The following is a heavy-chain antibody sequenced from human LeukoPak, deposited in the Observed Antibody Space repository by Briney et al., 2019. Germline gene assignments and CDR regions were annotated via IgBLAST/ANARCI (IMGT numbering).Heavy chain of an antibody. D-gene: IGHD6-6*01. CDR2: ISTTSSYI. Sequence: GGSLRLSCAASGFTFSIYNMNWVRQAPENGLEWVSSISTTSSYIYYADSMKGRFTISRDNAKNSLYLQMNSLRAEDTAVYYCAREKIAAVGPMDDASDIWGQGTMVTVSS. CDR3: AREKIAAVGPMDDASDI. J-gene: IGHJ3*02. V-gene: IGHV3-21*01. CDR1: GFTFSIYN.